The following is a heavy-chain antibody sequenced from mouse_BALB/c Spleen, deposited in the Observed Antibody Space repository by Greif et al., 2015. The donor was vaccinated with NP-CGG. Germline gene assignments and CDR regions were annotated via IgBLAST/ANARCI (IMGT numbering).Heavy chain of an antibody. CDR3: TYRYEYYYAMDY. CDR1: GYAFTSYW. Sequence: LQQSGSELVRPGASVKLSCKASGYAFTSYWMHWVKQRPGQGLEWIGNIYPGSGSTNYDEKFKSKATLTVDTSSSTAYMQLSRLTSDDSACYYWTYRYEYYYAMDYWAQGTSVTVSS. V-gene: IGHV1S22*01. CDR2: IYPGSGST. J-gene: IGHJ4*01. D-gene: IGHD2-14*01.